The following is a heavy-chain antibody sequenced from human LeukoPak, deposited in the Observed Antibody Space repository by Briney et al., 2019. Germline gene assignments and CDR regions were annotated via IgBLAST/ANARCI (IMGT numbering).Heavy chain of an antibody. CDR1: GFTFSSYG. V-gene: IGHV3-30*18. CDR2: ISYDGSNK. J-gene: IGHJ3*02. Sequence: PGRSLRLSCAASGFTFSSYGMHWVRQAPGKGLEWVAVISYDGSNKYYANSVKGRFTISRDNSKNTLYLQMNSLRAEDTAVYYCAKDGYIAANGAFDIWGQGTMVTVSS. CDR3: AKDGYIAANGAFDI. D-gene: IGHD6-6*01.